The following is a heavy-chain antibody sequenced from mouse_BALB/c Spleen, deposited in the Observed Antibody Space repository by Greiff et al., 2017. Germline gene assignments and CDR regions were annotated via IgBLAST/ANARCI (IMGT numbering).Heavy chain of an antibody. V-gene: IGHV5-4*02. D-gene: IGHD2-4*01. CDR1: GFTFSDYY. J-gene: IGHJ3*01. CDR3: ARSTMITTAWFAY. Sequence: DVKLVESGGGLVKPGGSLKLSCAASGFTFSDYYMYWVRQTPEKRLEWVATISDGGSYTYYPDSVKGRFTISRDNAKNNLYLQMSSLKSEDTAMYYCARSTMITTAWFAYWGQGTLVTVSA. CDR2: ISDGGSYT.